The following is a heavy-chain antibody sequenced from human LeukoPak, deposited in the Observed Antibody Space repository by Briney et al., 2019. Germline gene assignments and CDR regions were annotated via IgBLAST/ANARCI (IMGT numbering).Heavy chain of an antibody. V-gene: IGHV3-30*02. CDR2: IRYDGSNK. Sequence: EGSLRLSCAASGFTFSSYGMHWVRQAPGKGLEWVAFIRYDGSNKYYADSVKGRFTISRDNSKNTLYLQMNSLRAEDTAVYYCAKALVPAAPVDYWGQGTLVTVSS. J-gene: IGHJ4*02. CDR3: AKALVPAAPVDY. CDR1: GFTFSSYG. D-gene: IGHD2-2*01.